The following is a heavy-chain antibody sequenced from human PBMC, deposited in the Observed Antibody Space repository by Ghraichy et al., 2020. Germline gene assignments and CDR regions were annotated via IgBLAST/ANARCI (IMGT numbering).Heavy chain of an antibody. Sequence: SLRLSCAASGFTFSTYAMSWVRQAPGKGLEWVSAISGSGGITYYADSVKGRFTISRDNSKNTLSLQMNSLRAEDTAVYYCAKPADTAMITGGGAFDIWGQGTMVTVSS. D-gene: IGHD5-18*01. CDR3: AKPADTAMITGGGAFDI. J-gene: IGHJ3*02. V-gene: IGHV3-23*01. CDR2: ISGSGGIT. CDR1: GFTFSTYA.